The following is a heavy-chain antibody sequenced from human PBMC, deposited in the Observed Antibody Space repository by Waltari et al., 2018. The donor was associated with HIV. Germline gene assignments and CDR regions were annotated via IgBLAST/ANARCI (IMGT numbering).Heavy chain of an antibody. Sequence: EVQLVESGGGLVQPGGSLRLSCAASGFTFSDHYMDWVRQAPGKGLEWVGRTRNRANSYTTEYAASVKGRFTISRDYSKNSLYLQMNSLKTEDTAVYYCARTYHYDSSGPDAFDIWGQGTMVTVSS. J-gene: IGHJ3*02. CDR2: TRNRANSYTT. V-gene: IGHV3-72*01. CDR3: ARTYHYDSSGPDAFDI. CDR1: GFTFSDHY. D-gene: IGHD3-22*01.